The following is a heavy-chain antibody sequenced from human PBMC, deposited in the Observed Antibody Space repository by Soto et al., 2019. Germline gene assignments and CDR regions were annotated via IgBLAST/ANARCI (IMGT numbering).Heavy chain of an antibody. D-gene: IGHD6-6*01. CDR2: IKSKTDGGTT. J-gene: IGHJ4*02. CDR1: GFTFSTYA. Sequence: EVQLLESGGGLVQPGGSLRLSCAASGFTFSTYAMNWVRQAPGKGLEWVGRIKSKTDGGTTDYTAPVKGRFTISRDDSKNTLYLQMNSLKIEDTAVYYCTTGSTSTKNYWGQGTLVTVSS. CDR3: TTGSTSTKNY. V-gene: IGHV3-15*01.